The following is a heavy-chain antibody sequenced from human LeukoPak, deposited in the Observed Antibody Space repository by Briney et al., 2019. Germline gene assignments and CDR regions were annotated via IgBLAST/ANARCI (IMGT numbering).Heavy chain of an antibody. CDR1: GGSISSDDW. V-gene: IGHV4-4*02. J-gene: IGHJ4*02. D-gene: IGHD3-22*01. CDR3: AKRNYFDSTGYFPY. Sequence: SETLSLTCAVSGGSISSDDWWSWVRQPPGKGLEWIGEIYHIGSTNYNPSLKSRVTISVDKSKNQFSLKMNSVTVADTAVYYCAKRNYFDSTGYFPYWGQGTLVTVSS. CDR2: IYHIGST.